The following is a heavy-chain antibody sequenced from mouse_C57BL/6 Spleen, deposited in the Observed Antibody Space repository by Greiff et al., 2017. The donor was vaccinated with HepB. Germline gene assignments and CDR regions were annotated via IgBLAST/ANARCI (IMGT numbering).Heavy chain of an antibody. CDR1: GYTFTDYY. J-gene: IGHJ4*01. CDR2: INPNNGGT. Sequence: EVKLQQSGPELVKPGASVKISCKASGYTFTDYYMNWVKQSHGKSLEWIGDINPNNGGTSYNQKFKGKATLTVDKSSSTAYMELRSLTSEDSAVYYCARRSNYVYAMDYWGQGTSVTVSS. CDR3: ARRSNYVYAMDY. D-gene: IGHD2-5*01. V-gene: IGHV1-26*01.